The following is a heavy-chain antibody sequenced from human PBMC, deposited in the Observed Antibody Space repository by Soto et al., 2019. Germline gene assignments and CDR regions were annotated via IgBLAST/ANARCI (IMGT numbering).Heavy chain of an antibody. V-gene: IGHV1-69*01. D-gene: IGHD3-22*01. CDR2: IIPILGTA. CDR1: GGTFSSYA. CDR3: ARVGEDYYDSSGYYRFDY. J-gene: IGHJ4*02. Sequence: QVQLVQSGAEVKKPGSSVKVSCKASGGTFSSYAISWVRQAPGQGLEWMGGIIPILGTANYAQKFQGRVTITADESTSTAYMELSSLRSEDTAVYYCARVGEDYYDSSGYYRFDYWGQGTLVTVSS.